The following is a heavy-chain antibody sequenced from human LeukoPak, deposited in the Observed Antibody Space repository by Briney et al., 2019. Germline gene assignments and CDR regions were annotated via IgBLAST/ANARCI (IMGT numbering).Heavy chain of an antibody. CDR2: ISYDGSIK. CDR1: GFTFSSYA. J-gene: IGHJ4*02. Sequence: PGGSLRLSCAASGFTFSSYAMHWVRQAPGKGLEWVAVISYDGSIKYYADSVKGRFTTSRDNSKNMLYLQMNSLSAEDTAVYYCARGPGYSSGWYVLSVDYWGKGTWSPSPQ. D-gene: IGHD6-19*01. CDR3: ARGPGYSSGWYVLSVDY. V-gene: IGHV3-30-3*01.